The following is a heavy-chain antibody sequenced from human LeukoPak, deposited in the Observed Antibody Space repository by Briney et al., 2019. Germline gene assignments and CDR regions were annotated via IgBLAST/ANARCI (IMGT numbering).Heavy chain of an antibody. Sequence: SETLSLTCAVSGGSISTYYWSWIRQPPGKGLEWIGYIYYSGSTNYNPSLKSRITISVDTSKNQFSLMLSSVTTADMAMYYCARYATSSGYFDYWGQGTLVTVSS. CDR1: GGSISTYY. D-gene: IGHD2-2*01. CDR2: IYYSGST. V-gene: IGHV4-59*01. J-gene: IGHJ4*02. CDR3: ARYATSSGYFDY.